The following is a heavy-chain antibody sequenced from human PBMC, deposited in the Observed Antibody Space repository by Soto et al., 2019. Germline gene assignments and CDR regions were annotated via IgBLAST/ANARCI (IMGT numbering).Heavy chain of an antibody. CDR1: GFIFNTYA. J-gene: IGHJ6*02. V-gene: IGHV3-23*01. CDR3: AKSRPGMDV. Sequence: EAPLLESGGGLVQPGGSLRLSCAASGFIFNTYAMNWVRLAPGRGLEWVSSIGRTGGSTYYTDSVKGRFTISRDNSKNTLYLQMNSLRAEDTAMYYCAKSRPGMDVWGQGTTVTVSS. CDR2: IGRTGGST.